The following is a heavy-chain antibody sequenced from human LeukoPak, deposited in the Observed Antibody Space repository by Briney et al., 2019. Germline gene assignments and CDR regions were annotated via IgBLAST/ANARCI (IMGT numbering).Heavy chain of an antibody. CDR2: IYTSGST. Sequence: KPSETLSLTCTVSGGSISSYYWSWIRQPAGKGLEWIGRIYTSGSTNYNPSLKSRVTISVDTSKNQFSLKLSSVTAADTAVYYCARTDGSGSYYAFDIWGQGTMVTVSS. J-gene: IGHJ3*02. V-gene: IGHV4-4*07. CDR3: ARTDGSGSYYAFDI. D-gene: IGHD3-10*01. CDR1: GGSISSYY.